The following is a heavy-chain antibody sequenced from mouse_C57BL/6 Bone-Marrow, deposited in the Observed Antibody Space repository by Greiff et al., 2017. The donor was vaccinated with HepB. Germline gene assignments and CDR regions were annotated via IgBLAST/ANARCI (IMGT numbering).Heavy chain of an antibody. Sequence: EVKLQESGPELVKPGASVKISCKASGYSFTGYYMNWVKQSPEKSLEWIGEINPSTGGTTYNQKFKAKATLTVDKSSSTAYMQLKSLTSEDSAVYYCARSNDGYWYFDVWGTGTTVTVSS. CDR3: ARSNDGYWYFDV. J-gene: IGHJ1*03. CDR2: INPSTGGT. V-gene: IGHV1-42*01. CDR1: GYSFTGYY. D-gene: IGHD2-3*01.